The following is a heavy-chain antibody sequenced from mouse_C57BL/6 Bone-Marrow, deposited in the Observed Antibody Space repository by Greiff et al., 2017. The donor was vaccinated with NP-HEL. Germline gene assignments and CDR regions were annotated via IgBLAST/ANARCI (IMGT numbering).Heavy chain of an antibody. CDR3: ARADYCGSIYWYFDG. CDR2: IYPRSGNT. D-gene: IGHD1-1*01. Sequence: VQLQQSGAELARPGASVKLSCKASGYTFTSYGISWVKQRTGQGLEWIGEIYPRSGNTYYNEKFKGKATLTADKSSSTAYMELRSLTSEDSAVYFGARADYCGSIYWYFDGWGTGTTVTVSS. CDR1: GYTFTSYG. V-gene: IGHV1-81*01. J-gene: IGHJ1*03.